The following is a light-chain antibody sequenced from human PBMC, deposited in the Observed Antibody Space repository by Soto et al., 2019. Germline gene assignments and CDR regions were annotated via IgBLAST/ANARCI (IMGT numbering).Light chain of an antibody. V-gene: IGKV3-15*01. J-gene: IGKJ3*01. CDR1: QSVSSN. CDR2: GAS. Sequence: EIVMTQSPATLSVSPGERATLSCRTSQSVSSNLAWYQQKHGQAPRLLIYGASTRATGIPARFSGSGSGTEFTLTISSLQSEDFAVYYCQQYNNWVTFGPGTKVDIK. CDR3: QQYNNWVT.